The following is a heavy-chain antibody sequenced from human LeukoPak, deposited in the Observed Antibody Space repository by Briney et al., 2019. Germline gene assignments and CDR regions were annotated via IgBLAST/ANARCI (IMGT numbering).Heavy chain of an antibody. CDR2: INTYTGNP. Sequence: ASVKAPCKASGYTFTTCAIHWVRQAPGQGLEWMGWINTYTGNPTYAQGFTGRFVFSLDTSVSTAYLQISSLEADDTALYYCARDGGTGWYQLLWGQGTMVTVSS. D-gene: IGHD6-19*01. V-gene: IGHV7-4-1*02. CDR1: GYTFTTCA. J-gene: IGHJ3*01. CDR3: ARDGGTGWYQLL.